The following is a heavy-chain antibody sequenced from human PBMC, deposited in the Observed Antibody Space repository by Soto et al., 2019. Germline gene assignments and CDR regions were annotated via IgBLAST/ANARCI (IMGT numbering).Heavy chain of an antibody. Sequence: SETLSIIGTSWGGTIHISHGNWIRQPQGKELEWIGNIYHRGRPNNNPSLESRVTMSVDASRNQFSLKLTSVTAADTAVYYCARTRSGDGYRAFDYLGQGALVTVSS. CDR3: ARTRSGDGYRAFDY. V-gene: IGHV4-59*08. CDR2: IYHRGRP. D-gene: IGHD3-22*01. CDR1: GGTIHISH. J-gene: IGHJ4*02.